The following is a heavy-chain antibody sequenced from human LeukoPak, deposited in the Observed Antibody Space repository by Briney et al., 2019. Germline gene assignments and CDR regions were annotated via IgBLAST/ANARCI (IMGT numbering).Heavy chain of an antibody. CDR1: GYTFTGYY. Sequence: ASVKVSCKASGYTFTGYYMHWVRQAPGQGLEWMGWINPNSGGTNYAQKFQGRVTMTRDTSISTAYMELSRLRSDDPAVYYCARVRGGSGSYSSGWFDPWGQGTLVTVSS. V-gene: IGHV1-2*02. D-gene: IGHD1-26*01. CDR3: ARVRGGSGSYSSGWFDP. J-gene: IGHJ5*02. CDR2: INPNSGGT.